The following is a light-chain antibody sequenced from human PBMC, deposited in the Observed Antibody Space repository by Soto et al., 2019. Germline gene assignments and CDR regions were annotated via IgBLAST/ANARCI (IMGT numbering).Light chain of an antibody. CDR1: SSDVGGYNY. J-gene: IGLJ1*01. CDR2: EVS. V-gene: IGLV2-8*01. CDR3: SSYAGSNNNYV. Sequence: QYVLTQPPSASGSPGQSVTISCTGTSSDVGGYNYVSWYQQHPGKAPKLMIYEVSKRPSGVPDRFSGSKSGNTASLTVSGLQAEDEADYYCSSYAGSNNNYVFGTGTKLTVL.